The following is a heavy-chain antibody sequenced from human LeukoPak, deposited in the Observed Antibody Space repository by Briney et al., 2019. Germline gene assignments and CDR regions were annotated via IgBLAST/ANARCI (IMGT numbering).Heavy chain of an antibody. CDR3: ARDRGYSLSPFDP. J-gene: IGHJ5*02. CDR2: INPNSGGT. D-gene: IGHD5-18*01. Sequence: ASVKVSCKASGYTFTGYYMHWVRQAPGQGLEWMGWINPNSGGTNYAQKLQGRVTMTTDTSTSTAYMELRSLRSDDTAVYYCARDRGYSLSPFDPWGQGTLATVSS. V-gene: IGHV1-2*02. CDR1: GYTFTGYY.